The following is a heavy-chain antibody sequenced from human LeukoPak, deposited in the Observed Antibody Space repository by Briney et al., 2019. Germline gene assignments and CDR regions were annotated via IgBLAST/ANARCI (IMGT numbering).Heavy chain of an antibody. CDR3: AKTYYDILTGHHLDY. V-gene: IGHV3-30*02. CDR2: ILYDGCNT. Sequence: PGGSLRPSCAASGFSLSNFGMQWVRPAPGGGLGWVAFILYDGCNTYYADSVKGRFTISRDNSKNTLYLEMNSLRAEDTAVYYCAKTYYDILTGHHLDYWGQGTLVTVSS. CDR1: GFSLSNFG. J-gene: IGHJ4*02. D-gene: IGHD3-9*01.